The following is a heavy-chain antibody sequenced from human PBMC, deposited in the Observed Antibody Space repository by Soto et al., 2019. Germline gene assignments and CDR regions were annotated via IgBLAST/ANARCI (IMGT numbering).Heavy chain of an antibody. V-gene: IGHV5-51*01. J-gene: IGHJ3*02. Sequence: PGEALKISCKGSGYSFTSYWIGWVRQMPGKGLEWMGIIYPGDSDTRYSPSFQGQVTISADKSISTAYLQWSSLKASDTAMYYCARHSWFGELNPDAFDIWGQGTMVTVSS. CDR2: IYPGDSDT. CDR1: GYSFTSYW. CDR3: ARHSWFGELNPDAFDI. D-gene: IGHD3-10*01.